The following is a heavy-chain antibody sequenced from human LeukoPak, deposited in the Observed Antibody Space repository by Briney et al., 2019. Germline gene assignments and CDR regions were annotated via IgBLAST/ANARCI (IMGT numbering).Heavy chain of an antibody. Sequence: GSLRLSCAASGFTFSSYAMSWVRQAPGKGLEWVSSISSSSSYIYYADSVKGRFTISRDNAKNSLYLQMNSLRAEDTAVYYCARDHQMATAFDYWGQGTLVTVSS. CDR2: ISSSSSYI. CDR1: GFTFSSYA. CDR3: ARDHQMATAFDY. J-gene: IGHJ4*02. V-gene: IGHV3-21*01. D-gene: IGHD5-24*01.